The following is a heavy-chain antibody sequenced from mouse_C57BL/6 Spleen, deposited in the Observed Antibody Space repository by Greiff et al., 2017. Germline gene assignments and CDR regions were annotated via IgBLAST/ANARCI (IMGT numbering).Heavy chain of an antibody. J-gene: IGHJ1*03. CDR2: INPGSGGT. D-gene: IGHD2-5*01. CDR1: GYAFTNYL. V-gene: IGHV1-54*01. Sequence: QVQLQQSGAELVRPGTSVKVSCKASGYAFTNYLIEWVKQRPGQGLEWIGVINPGSGGTNYNEKFKGKATLTADKSSSTAYMQLSSLTSEDSAVYFCARSNYSNWYFDVWGTGTTVTVSS. CDR3: ARSNYSNWYFDV.